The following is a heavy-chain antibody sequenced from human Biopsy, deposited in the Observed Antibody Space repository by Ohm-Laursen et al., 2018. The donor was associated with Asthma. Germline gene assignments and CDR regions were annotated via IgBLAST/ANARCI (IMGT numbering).Heavy chain of an antibody. Sequence: RSLRLSCSASGFSFSNFAIHWVRQAPGKGLEWVGVISKDASNKDYADSVKGRFTMARDNSKNTLDLQMNSLREEDTAVYYCVRDGADDAFDIWGQGTVVSVSS. V-gene: IGHV3-30*01. CDR2: ISKDASNK. CDR1: GFSFSNFA. CDR3: VRDGADDAFDI. D-gene: IGHD3-10*01. J-gene: IGHJ3*02.